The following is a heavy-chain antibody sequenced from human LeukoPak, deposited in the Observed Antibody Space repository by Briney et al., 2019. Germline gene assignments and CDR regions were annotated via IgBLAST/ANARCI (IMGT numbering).Heavy chain of an antibody. D-gene: IGHD4-11*01. J-gene: IGHJ6*02. Sequence: GGSLRLSCAASGFTFSSYSMNWVRQAPGKGLEWVSSISSSSSYIYYADSVKGRFTISRDNAKNSLYLQMNSLRAEDTAVYYCARDLRSPVNLYSNYAHYYYGMDIWGQGTTVTASS. V-gene: IGHV3-21*01. CDR2: ISSSSSYI. CDR3: ARDLRSPVNLYSNYAHYYYGMDI. CDR1: GFTFSSYS.